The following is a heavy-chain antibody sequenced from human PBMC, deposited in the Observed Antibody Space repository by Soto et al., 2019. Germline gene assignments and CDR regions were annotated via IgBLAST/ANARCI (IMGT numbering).Heavy chain of an antibody. V-gene: IGHV4-39*01. CDR3: ARQPTAVGDAFDI. Sequence: QLLESGPGLVKPSETLSLTCTVSGGSISSSGYYWGWIRQPPGKGLEWIGTLYYSGSTYYNPSLRSRVTISVDTSKSQFSLKLSSVTAADTAVYYCARQPTAVGDAFDIWGQGTMVTVSS. CDR2: LYYSGST. CDR1: GGSISSSGYY. D-gene: IGHD6-19*01. J-gene: IGHJ3*02.